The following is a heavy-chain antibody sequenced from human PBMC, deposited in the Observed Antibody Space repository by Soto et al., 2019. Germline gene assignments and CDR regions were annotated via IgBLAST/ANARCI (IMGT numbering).Heavy chain of an antibody. J-gene: IGHJ4*02. CDR3: ARGPMTTVTSPFDY. V-gene: IGHV4-34*01. CDR1: GGSFSGYY. CDR2: INHSGST. D-gene: IGHD4-17*01. Sequence: QVQLQQWGAGLLKPSETLSLTCAVYGGSFSGYYWSWIRQPPGKGLEWIGEINHSGSTNYNPSLKRRVTISVDTSKNQFSLKLSSVTAADTAVYYCARGPMTTVTSPFDYWGQGTLVTVSS.